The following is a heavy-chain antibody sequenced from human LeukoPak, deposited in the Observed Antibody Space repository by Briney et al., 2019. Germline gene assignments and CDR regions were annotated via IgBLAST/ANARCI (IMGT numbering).Heavy chain of an antibody. J-gene: IGHJ4*02. Sequence: PGGSLRLSCAASGFTFSSYWMHWLRQAPGKGLDWVSSISSSSSYIYYADSVKGPFTISRDNAKNSLYLQMNSLRAEDTAVYYCARGAGTGRYCGGDCYHYFVYWGQGTLVTVSS. V-gene: IGHV3-21*01. CDR2: ISSSSSYI. D-gene: IGHD2-21*02. CDR1: GFTFSSYW. CDR3: ARGAGTGRYCGGDCYHYFVY.